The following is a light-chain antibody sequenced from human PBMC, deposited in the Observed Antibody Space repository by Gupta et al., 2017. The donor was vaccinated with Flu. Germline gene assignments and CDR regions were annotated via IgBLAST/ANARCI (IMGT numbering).Light chain of an antibody. CDR1: QSISSW. CDR3: QQYESNWT. CDR2: KAS. J-gene: IGKJ1*01. Sequence: DIQMTQSPSTLSASVGDTVTITCRASQSISSWLAWYQQKPGKAPKILIYKASSLEGGVPSRFSGSGSGTEFTLTISSLQPDDFATYYCQQYESNWTVGQGTKVEIK. V-gene: IGKV1-5*03.